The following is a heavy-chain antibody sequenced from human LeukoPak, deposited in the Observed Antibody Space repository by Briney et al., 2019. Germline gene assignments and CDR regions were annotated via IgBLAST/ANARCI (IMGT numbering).Heavy chain of an antibody. Sequence: PGGSLRLSCAASGFTFSSYAMNWVRQAPGRGLEWVANIKQDGSEKYYVDSVKGRFTISRDNAKNSLYLQMNSLRAEDTAVYYCAREPTGYDYWGQGTLVTVSS. CDR2: IKQDGSEK. J-gene: IGHJ4*02. CDR1: GFTFSSYA. V-gene: IGHV3-7*03. CDR3: AREPTGYDY. D-gene: IGHD5-12*01.